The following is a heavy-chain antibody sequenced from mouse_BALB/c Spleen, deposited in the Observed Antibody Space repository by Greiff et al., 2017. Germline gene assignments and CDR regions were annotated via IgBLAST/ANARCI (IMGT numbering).Heavy chain of an antibody. D-gene: IGHD4-1*01. V-gene: IGHV1-4*02. CDR2: INPSSGYT. CDR3: ARDGTEDFDY. J-gene: IGHJ2*01. Sequence: VKLQESAAELARPGASVKMSCKASGYTFTSYTMHWVKQRPGQGLEWIGYINPSSGYTEYNQKFKDKTTLTADKSSSTAYMQLSSLTSEDSAVYYCARDGTEDFDYWGQGTTLTVAS. CDR1: GYTFTSYT.